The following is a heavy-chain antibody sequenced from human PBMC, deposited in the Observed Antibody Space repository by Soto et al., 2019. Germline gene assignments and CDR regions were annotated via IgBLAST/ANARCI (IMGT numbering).Heavy chain of an antibody. CDR3: GKGASTTVFAFNDY. D-gene: IGHD4-17*01. Sequence: EVQLVESGGGLVQPGRSLRLSCAASGFTFDDYAMHWVRQGPGKGLEWVSSISWNSGNLGYADSVKGRFTISRDNAKKSLFLQMNRLRGEDTALYYFGKGASTTVFAFNDYWGQGTLVTVSS. CDR2: ISWNSGNL. CDR1: GFTFDDYA. V-gene: IGHV3-9*01. J-gene: IGHJ4*02.